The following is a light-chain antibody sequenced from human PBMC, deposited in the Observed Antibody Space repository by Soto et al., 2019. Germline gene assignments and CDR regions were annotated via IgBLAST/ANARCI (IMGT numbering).Light chain of an antibody. CDR2: DAS. Sequence: DNPKTQYTSTLSANVRDRVTITFLASQSISRWLAWHQQKPGKAPRLLIYDASNLQRGVPSRFSGGGSGTDFTLTITGLQPEDSATYYCHQSYRTPVTFGGGTKVDNK. V-gene: IGKV1-39*01. CDR3: HQSYRTPVT. J-gene: IGKJ4*01. CDR1: QSISRW.